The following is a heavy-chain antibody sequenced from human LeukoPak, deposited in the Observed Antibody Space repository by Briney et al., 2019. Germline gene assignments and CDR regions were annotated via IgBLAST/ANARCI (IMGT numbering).Heavy chain of an antibody. Sequence: ASVEVSCKASGYTFTGYYMHWVRQAPGQGLEWMGWINPNSGGTNYAQKFQGWVTMTRDTSISTAYMELSRLRSDDTAVYYCARGAPEEYSGYWNWFDPWGQGTLVTVSS. J-gene: IGHJ5*02. CDR1: GYTFTGYY. CDR3: ARGAPEEYSGYWNWFDP. D-gene: IGHD5-12*01. CDR2: INPNSGGT. V-gene: IGHV1-2*04.